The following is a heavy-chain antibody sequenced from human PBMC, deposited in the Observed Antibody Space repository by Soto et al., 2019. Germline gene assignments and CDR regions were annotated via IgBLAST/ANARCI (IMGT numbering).Heavy chain of an antibody. V-gene: IGHV3-23*01. CDR3: AKDNLQIAVAPWSY. D-gene: IGHD6-19*01. J-gene: IGHJ4*02. CDR1: GFAFSSYA. CDR2: ISGSGGST. Sequence: GSLRLSCAASGFAFSSYAMSWVRQAPGKGLEWVSAISGSGGSTYYADSVKGRFTISRDNSKNTLYLQMNSLRAEDTAVYYCAKDNLQIAVAPWSYWGQGTLVTVSS.